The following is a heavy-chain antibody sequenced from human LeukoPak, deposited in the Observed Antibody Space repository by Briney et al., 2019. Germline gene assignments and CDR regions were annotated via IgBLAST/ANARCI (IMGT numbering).Heavy chain of an antibody. D-gene: IGHD6-13*01. CDR1: GYTFTSYG. Sequence: ASVKVSCEASGYTFTSYGISWVRQAPGQGLDWMGWISAYNGNTNYAQKLQGRVTMTTDTSTSTAYMELRSLRSDDTAVYYCARSYSSSWHYYYYMDVWGKGTTVTVSS. CDR2: ISAYNGNT. CDR3: ARSYSSSWHYYYYMDV. J-gene: IGHJ6*03. V-gene: IGHV1-18*01.